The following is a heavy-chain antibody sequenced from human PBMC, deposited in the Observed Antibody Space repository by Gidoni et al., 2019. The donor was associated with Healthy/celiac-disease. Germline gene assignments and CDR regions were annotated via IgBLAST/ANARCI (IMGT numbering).Heavy chain of an antibody. CDR3: TNWSDRDY. V-gene: IGHV3-73*01. CDR2: RSKANSYAT. Sequence: RSKANSYATAYAASVKGRFTISRDDSKNTAYLQMNSLKTEDTAVYYCTNWSDRDYWGQGTLVTVSS. J-gene: IGHJ4*02.